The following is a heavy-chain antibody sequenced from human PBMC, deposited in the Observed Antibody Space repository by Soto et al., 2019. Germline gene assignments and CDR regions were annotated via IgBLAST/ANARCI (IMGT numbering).Heavy chain of an antibody. CDR1: GGSLSRYF. Sequence: SETPSLTRTVPGGSLSRYFLTRVRQPPGKGLEWIGSIFYTGSTYYSPSLKGRLIISVDPSKNQFSLNLTSVTAADIAMYYCAIPKTIGAAAGKGWFDPWGQGTLVTVSS. CDR3: AIPKTIGAAAGKGWFDP. D-gene: IGHD6-13*01. CDR2: IFYTGST. V-gene: IGHV4-59*05. J-gene: IGHJ5*02.